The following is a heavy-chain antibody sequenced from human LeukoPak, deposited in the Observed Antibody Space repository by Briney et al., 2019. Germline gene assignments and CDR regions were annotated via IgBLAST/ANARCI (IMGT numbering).Heavy chain of an antibody. V-gene: IGHV3-21*01. J-gene: IGHJ4*02. Sequence: GGSLRLSCAASGSTFSSYSMNWVRQAPGKGLEWVSSISSSSSYIYYADSVKGRFTISRDNAKNSLYLQMNSLRAEDTAVYYCARDLVDYVDYWGQGTLVTVSS. CDR1: GSTFSSYS. D-gene: IGHD3-10*01. CDR2: ISSSSSYI. CDR3: ARDLVDYVDY.